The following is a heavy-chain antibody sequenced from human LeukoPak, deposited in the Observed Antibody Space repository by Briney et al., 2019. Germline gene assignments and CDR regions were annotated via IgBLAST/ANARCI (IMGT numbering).Heavy chain of an antibody. CDR1: GGTFSSYA. CDR3: ARDPYGDYFQIREGAFDI. CDR2: IISIFGTA. V-gene: IGHV1-69*05. Sequence: SVKASCKASGGTFSSYAISWVRQAPGQGLEWMGGIISIFGTANYAQKFQGRVTITTDESTSTAYMKLSSLRSEDTAVYYCARDPYGDYFQIREGAFDIWGQGTMVTVSS. D-gene: IGHD4-17*01. J-gene: IGHJ3*02.